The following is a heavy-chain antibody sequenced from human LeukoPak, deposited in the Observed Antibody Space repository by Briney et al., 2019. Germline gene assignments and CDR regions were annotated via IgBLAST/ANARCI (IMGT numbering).Heavy chain of an antibody. J-gene: IGHJ6*03. CDR2: ISYDGSNK. CDR3: ARSLRVRGVPDYMDV. CDR1: GFTFSSYG. Sequence: QPGGSLRLSCAASGFTFSSYGMHWVRQAPGKGLEWVAVISYDGSNKYYADSVKGRFTISRDNSKNTLYLQMNSLRAEDTAVYYCARSLRVRGVPDYMDVWGKGTTVTISS. V-gene: IGHV3-30*03. D-gene: IGHD3-10*01.